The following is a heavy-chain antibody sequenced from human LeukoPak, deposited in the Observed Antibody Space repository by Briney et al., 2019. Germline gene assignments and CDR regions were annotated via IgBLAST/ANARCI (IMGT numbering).Heavy chain of an antibody. V-gene: IGHV1-18*01. D-gene: IGHD3-22*01. CDR1: GYTFTSYG. Sequence: ASVKVSCKASGYTFTSYGISWVQQAPGQGLEWMGWISAYNGNTNYASKLQGRVTMTTDTSTSTAYMELRSLRSDDTAVYYCATGGPYYYDSSGYPLFDYWGQGTLVTVSS. CDR2: ISAYNGNT. J-gene: IGHJ4*02. CDR3: ATGGPYYYDSSGYPLFDY.